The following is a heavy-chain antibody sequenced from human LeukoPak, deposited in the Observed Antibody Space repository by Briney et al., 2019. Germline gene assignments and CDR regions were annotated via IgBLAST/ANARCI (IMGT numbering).Heavy chain of an antibody. V-gene: IGHV1-8*01. CDR1: GYTFTSYD. Sequence: GASVKVSCKASGYTFTSYDINWVRQATGQGLEWMGWMNPNSGNTGHAQKFQGRVTMTRNTSISTAYMELSSLRSEDTAVYYCARGRPFGYDYRDWGQGTLVTVSS. CDR2: MNPNSGNT. D-gene: IGHD5-12*01. J-gene: IGHJ4*02. CDR3: ARGRPFGYDYRD.